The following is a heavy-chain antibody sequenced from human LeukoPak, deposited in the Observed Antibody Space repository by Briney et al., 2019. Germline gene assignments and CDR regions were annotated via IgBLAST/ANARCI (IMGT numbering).Heavy chain of an antibody. CDR2: IYYSGST. J-gene: IGHJ5*02. Sequence: SHTLSLTCTVSGGSISSSSYYWGWIRQPPGKGLEWIGSIYYSGSTYYNPSLKSPVTISVDTSKNQLSLKLSSVTAADTAVYYCARESITMIVVVIPNWFDPWGQGTLVTVSS. CDR1: GGSISSSSYY. V-gene: IGHV4-39*07. D-gene: IGHD3-22*01. CDR3: ARESITMIVVVIPNWFDP.